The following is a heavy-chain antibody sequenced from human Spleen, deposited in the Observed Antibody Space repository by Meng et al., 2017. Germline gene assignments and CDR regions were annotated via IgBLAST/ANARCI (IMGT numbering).Heavy chain of an antibody. CDR2: IYYSGST. Sequence: WVRQAPGKGLEWIGSIYYSGSTYYNPSLKSRVTISVDTSKNQFSLKLSSVTAADTAVYYCARYYGSGSYYKNEDDYWGQGTLVTVSS. J-gene: IGHJ4*02. CDR3: ARYYGSGSYYKNEDDY. V-gene: IGHV4-39*07. D-gene: IGHD3-10*01.